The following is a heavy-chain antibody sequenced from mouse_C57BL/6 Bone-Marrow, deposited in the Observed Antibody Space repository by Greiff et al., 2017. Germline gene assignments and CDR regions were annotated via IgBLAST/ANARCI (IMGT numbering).Heavy chain of an antibody. J-gene: IGHJ4*01. D-gene: IGHD1-1*01. CDR2: INPNNGGT. CDR3: ARWTVAHYYAMDY. Sequence: VQLQQSGPELVKPGASVKIPCKASGYTFTDYNMDWVKQSHGKSLEWIGDINPNNGGTIYNQKFKGKATLTVDKSSSTAYMELRSLTSEDTAVYYCARWTVAHYYAMDYWGQGTSVTVSS. V-gene: IGHV1-18*01. CDR1: GYTFTDYN.